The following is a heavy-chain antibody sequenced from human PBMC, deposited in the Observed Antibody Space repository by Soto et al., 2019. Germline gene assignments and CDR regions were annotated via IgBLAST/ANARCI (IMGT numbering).Heavy chain of an antibody. J-gene: IGHJ4*02. Sequence: SETLSPTCAVSGGSISSSNWWSWVGQPPGKGLEWIGEIYHSGSTNYNPPLKSRVTISVDKSKNQSSLKLSSVTAADTAVYYCASSNYYFDYWVQGTLGTVSS. CDR3: ASSNYYFDY. D-gene: IGHD4-4*01. CDR2: IYHSGST. CDR1: GGSISSSNW. V-gene: IGHV4-4*02.